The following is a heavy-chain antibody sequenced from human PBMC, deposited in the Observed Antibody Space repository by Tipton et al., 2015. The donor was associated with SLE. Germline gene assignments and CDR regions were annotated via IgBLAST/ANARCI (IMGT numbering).Heavy chain of an antibody. Sequence: TLSLTCTVSGGSISSSSYYWGWIRQPPGKGLEWIGSIYYSGSTYYNPSLKSRVTISVDTSKNQFSLKLSSVTAADTAVHYCARDRRGYSSTWSPTGAFDIWGQGTMVTVSS. V-gene: IGHV4-39*07. J-gene: IGHJ3*02. CDR2: IYYSGST. CDR3: ARDRRGYSSTWSPTGAFDI. D-gene: IGHD6-13*01. CDR1: GGSISSSSYY.